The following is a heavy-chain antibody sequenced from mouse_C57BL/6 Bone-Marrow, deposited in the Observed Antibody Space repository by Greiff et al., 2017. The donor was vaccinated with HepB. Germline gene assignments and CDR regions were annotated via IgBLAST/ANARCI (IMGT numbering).Heavy chain of an antibody. J-gene: IGHJ2*01. CDR1: GYTFTDYE. Sequence: VHLVESGAELARPGASVTLSCKASGYTFTDYEMHWVKQTPVHGLEWIGAIDPETGGTSYNQKFKGKAILTADKSSSTAYMELRSLTSEDSAVYYCTTRGGYYFDYWGQGTTLPVSS. CDR2: IDPETGGT. V-gene: IGHV1-15*01. CDR3: TTRGGYYFDY.